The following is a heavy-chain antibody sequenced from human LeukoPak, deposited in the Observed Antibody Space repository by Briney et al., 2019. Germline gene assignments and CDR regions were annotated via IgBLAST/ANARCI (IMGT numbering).Heavy chain of an antibody. D-gene: IGHD6-13*01. V-gene: IGHV3-21*01. J-gene: IGHJ4*02. Sequence: GGSLRLSCAASGFTFSTYSMNWLRLAPGKGLEWVSSISPNSDYKHYADSVNGRFTISRDNAKNALYLQMNSLRAEDTAVYYCARDWYSSSWYYFDYWGQGTLVTVSS. CDR3: ARDWYSSSWYYFDY. CDR2: ISPNSDYK. CDR1: GFTFSTYS.